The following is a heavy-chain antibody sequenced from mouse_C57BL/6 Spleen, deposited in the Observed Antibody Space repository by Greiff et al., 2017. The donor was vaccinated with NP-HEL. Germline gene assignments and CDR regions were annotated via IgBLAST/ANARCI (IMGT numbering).Heavy chain of an antibody. D-gene: IGHD2-1*01. CDR1: GFTFSDYG. Sequence: EVMLVESGGGLVKPGGSLKLSCAASGFTFSDYGMHWVRQAPEKGLEWVAYISSGSSTIYYADTVKGRFTISRDNAKNTLFLQMTSLRSEDTAMYYCARHGNSWFAYWGQGTLVTVSA. CDR2: ISSGSSTI. CDR3: ARHGNSWFAY. V-gene: IGHV5-17*01. J-gene: IGHJ3*01.